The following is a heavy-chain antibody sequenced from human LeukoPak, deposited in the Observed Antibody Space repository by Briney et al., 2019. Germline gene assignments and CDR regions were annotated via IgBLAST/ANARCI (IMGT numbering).Heavy chain of an antibody. Sequence: PGGTLRLSCAASGFTFSSYGMSWVRQPPGKGLEWVSGFSASSGSTYYADSVKGRFTISRDNSKNTLYLQMNSLRPEDTAVYHCAKARVRAFYYFDYWGQGTLVTVSS. D-gene: IGHD2-8*01. CDR1: GFTFSSYG. CDR2: FSASSGST. V-gene: IGHV3-23*01. J-gene: IGHJ4*02. CDR3: AKARVRAFYYFDY.